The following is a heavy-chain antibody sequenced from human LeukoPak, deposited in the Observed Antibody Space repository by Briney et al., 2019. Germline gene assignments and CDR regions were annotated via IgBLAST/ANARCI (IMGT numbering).Heavy chain of an antibody. CDR3: AAASSSDSSGYYSPYYYYYGMDV. J-gene: IGHJ6*02. D-gene: IGHD3-22*01. V-gene: IGHV1-69*04. CDR1: GGTFSSYA. Sequence: GSSVKVSCKASGGTFSSYAISWVRQAPGQGLEWMGRIIPILGIANYAQKFQGRVTITADKSTSTAYMELSSLRSEDTAVYYCAAASSSDSSGYYSPYYYYYGMDVWGQGTTVTVSS. CDR2: IIPILGIA.